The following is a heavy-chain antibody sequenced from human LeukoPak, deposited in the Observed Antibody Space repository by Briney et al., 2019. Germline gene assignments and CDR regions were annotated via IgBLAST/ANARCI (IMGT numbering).Heavy chain of an antibody. CDR1: GGTFSSYA. CDR2: IIPIFGTA. V-gene: IGHV1-69*13. D-gene: IGHD6-13*01. J-gene: IGHJ6*03. Sequence: SVKVSCKASGGTFSSYAISWVRQAPGQGLEWMGGIIPIFGTANYAQKFQGRVTITADESTSTAYMELSSLRSEDTAVYYCAREYSSSWYNYYYMDVWGKGTTVTVSS. CDR3: AREYSSSWYNYYYMDV.